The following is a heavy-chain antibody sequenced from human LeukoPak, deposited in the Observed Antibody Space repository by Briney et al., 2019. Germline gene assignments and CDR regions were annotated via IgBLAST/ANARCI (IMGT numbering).Heavy chain of an antibody. CDR1: GGSFSGYY. CDR3: ARADSSGWPYYYYYMDV. D-gene: IGHD6-19*01. CDR2: INHSGST. Sequence: SETLSLTCAVYGGSFSGYYWSWIRQPPGKGLEWIGEINHSGSTNYNPSLKSRVTISVDTSKNQFSLKLSSVTAADTAVYYCARADSSGWPYYYYYMDVWGKGTTVTVSS. J-gene: IGHJ6*03. V-gene: IGHV4-34*01.